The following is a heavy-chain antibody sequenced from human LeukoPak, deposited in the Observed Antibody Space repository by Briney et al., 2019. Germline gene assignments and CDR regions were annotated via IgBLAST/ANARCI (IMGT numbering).Heavy chain of an antibody. J-gene: IGHJ3*02. V-gene: IGHV1-69*04. CDR3: ASRIAVGRAFDI. Sequence: SVKVSCKASGGTFSSYAISWVRQAPGQGLEWMGRIIPILGIANYAQKFQGRVTITADKSTSTAYMELSSLRSEDTAVYYCASRIAVGRAFDIWGQGTMVTVSS. CDR2: IIPILGIA. D-gene: IGHD6-19*01. CDR1: GGTFSSYA.